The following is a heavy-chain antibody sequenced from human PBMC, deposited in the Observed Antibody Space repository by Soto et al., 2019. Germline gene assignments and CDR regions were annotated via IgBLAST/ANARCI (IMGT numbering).Heavy chain of an antibody. Sequence: GESLKISCKGSGYSFTSYWIGWVRQMPGKGLEWMGIIYPGDSDTRYSPSFQGQVTISADKSISTAYLQWSSLKASDTAMYYCARSVEMATIEDYGMDVWGQGTTVTVSS. D-gene: IGHD5-12*01. CDR3: ARSVEMATIEDYGMDV. V-gene: IGHV5-51*01. CDR1: GYSFTSYW. J-gene: IGHJ6*02. CDR2: IYPGDSDT.